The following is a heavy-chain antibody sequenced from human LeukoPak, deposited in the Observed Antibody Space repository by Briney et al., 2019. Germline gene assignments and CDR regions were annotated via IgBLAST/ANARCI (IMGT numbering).Heavy chain of an antibody. CDR3: AKDFDGPDN. CDR1: GFTFSDFG. J-gene: IGHJ4*02. D-gene: IGHD4-17*01. CDR2: IRHDESNK. Sequence: PGGSLRLSCAASGFTFSDFGMEWVRQAPGKGLEWVAFIRHDESNKYYADSVKGRFTISRDNSKNTLDLQMNSLRPDDTAVYYCAKDFDGPDNWGQGTLVTVSS. V-gene: IGHV3-30*02.